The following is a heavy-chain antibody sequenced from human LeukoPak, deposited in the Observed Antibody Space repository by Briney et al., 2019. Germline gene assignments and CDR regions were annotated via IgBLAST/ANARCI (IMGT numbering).Heavy chain of an antibody. CDR1: GGSISSYY. D-gene: IGHD6-13*01. V-gene: IGHV4-59*01. CDR2: IYYSGST. Sequence: SETLSLTCTVSGGSISSYYRSWIRQPPGKGLEWIGYIYYSGSTNYNPSLKSRVTISVDTSKNQFSLKLSSVTAADTAVYYCARGSSSRKPIDYWGQGTLVTVSS. CDR3: ARGSSSRKPIDY. J-gene: IGHJ4*02.